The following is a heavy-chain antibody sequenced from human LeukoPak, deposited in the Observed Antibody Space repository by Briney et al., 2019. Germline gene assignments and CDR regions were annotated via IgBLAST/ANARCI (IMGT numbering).Heavy chain of an antibody. CDR2: INPNSGGT. V-gene: IGHV1-2*06. Sequence: ASVKVSCKVSGYTFTGYYMHWVRQAPGQGLEWMGRINPNSGGTNYAQKFQGRVTMTRDTSISTAYMELSRLRSDDTAVYYCARVGYSSRKFDYWGQGTLVTVSS. D-gene: IGHD6-19*01. CDR3: ARVGYSSRKFDY. J-gene: IGHJ4*02. CDR1: GYTFTGYY.